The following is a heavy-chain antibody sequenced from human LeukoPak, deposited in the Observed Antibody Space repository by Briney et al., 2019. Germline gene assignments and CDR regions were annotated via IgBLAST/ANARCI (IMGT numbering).Heavy chain of an antibody. CDR3: AKDRIAVAGTPYDY. CDR1: GFTFSSYA. J-gene: IGHJ4*02. CDR2: ISGGGGST. Sequence: GGSLRLSCAASGFTFSSYAMSWVRQAPGKGLEWVSGISGGGGSTYYAGSVKGRFTISRDNSKNTLYLQMNSLRAEDTAVYYCAKDRIAVAGTPYDYWGQGTLVAVSS. V-gene: IGHV3-23*01. D-gene: IGHD6-19*01.